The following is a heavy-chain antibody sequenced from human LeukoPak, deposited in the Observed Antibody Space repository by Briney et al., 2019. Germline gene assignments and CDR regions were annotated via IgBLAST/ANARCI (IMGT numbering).Heavy chain of an antibody. Sequence: GGSLRLSCAASGFTFSSYSMNRVRQAPGKGLEWVSSISSSSYIYYADSVKGRFTISRDNSRDTLYLQMNSLRAEDTAVYYCAKGYYDYVWGSYYFDYWGQGTLVTVSS. CDR1: GFTFSSYS. J-gene: IGHJ4*02. V-gene: IGHV3-21*04. D-gene: IGHD3-16*01. CDR2: ISSSSYI. CDR3: AKGYYDYVWGSYYFDY.